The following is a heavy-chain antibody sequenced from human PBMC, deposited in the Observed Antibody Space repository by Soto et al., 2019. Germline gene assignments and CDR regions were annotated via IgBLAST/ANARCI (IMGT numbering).Heavy chain of an antibody. Sequence: SETLSLTCTVSSGSMSGYYWNWIRQPPGKGLEWIGYIYYSGSTNYNPSLKSRVTISVDTSKNQFSLKLSSVTAADTAVYYCARAGDYDFRSGYSNDAFDIWGQGTMVTVSS. CDR1: SGSMSGYY. D-gene: IGHD3-3*01. V-gene: IGHV4-59*01. CDR2: IYYSGST. CDR3: ARAGDYDFRSGYSNDAFDI. J-gene: IGHJ3*02.